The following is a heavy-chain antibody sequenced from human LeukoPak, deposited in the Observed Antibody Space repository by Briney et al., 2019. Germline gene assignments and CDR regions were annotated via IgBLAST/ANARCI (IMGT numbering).Heavy chain of an antibody. CDR3: GHLWSGELRGHRAFDI. V-gene: IGHV3-21*01. CDR2: ISSSSSYI. CDR1: GFTFSSYS. J-gene: IGHJ3*02. D-gene: IGHD3-10*01. Sequence: PGGSLRLSCAASGFTFSSYSMNWVRQAPGKGLEWVSSISSSSSYIYYADSVKGRFTISRDNAKNSLYLQMNSLRAEDTAVYYCGHLWSGELRGHRAFDIWGQGTMVTVSS.